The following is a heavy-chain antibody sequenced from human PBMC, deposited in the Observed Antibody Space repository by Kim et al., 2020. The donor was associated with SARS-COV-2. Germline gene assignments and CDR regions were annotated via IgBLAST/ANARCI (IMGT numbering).Heavy chain of an antibody. V-gene: IGHV1-69*13. CDR1: GCTFSSYA. J-gene: IGHJ4*02. D-gene: IGHD2-2*02. CDR3: ARESCSSTSCYSLDY. Sequence: SVKVSCKASGCTFSSYAISWVRHAPGQGLEWMGGIIPIFGTANYAQKFQGRITITAYESTSTAYMELCSLRSEDTAVYYCARESCSSTSCYSLDYWGQGTLVTVSS. CDR2: IIPIFGTA.